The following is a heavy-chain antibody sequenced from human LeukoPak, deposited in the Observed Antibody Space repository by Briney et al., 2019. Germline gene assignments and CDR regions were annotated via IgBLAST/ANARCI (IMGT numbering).Heavy chain of an antibody. D-gene: IGHD6-13*01. Sequence: EVSVKVSCKASGYTFTGYYMHWVRQAPGQGLEWMGWINPNSGGTNYAQKFQGWVTMPRDTSISTAYIELSRLKSDDTAVYYCARADQKGYSSSWYYYGMDVWGKGTTVTVSS. CDR2: INPNSGGT. CDR1: GYTFTGYY. J-gene: IGHJ6*04. V-gene: IGHV1-2*04. CDR3: ARADQKGYSSSWYYYGMDV.